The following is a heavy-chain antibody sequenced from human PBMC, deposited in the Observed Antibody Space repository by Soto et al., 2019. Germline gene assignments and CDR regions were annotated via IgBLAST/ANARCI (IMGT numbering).Heavy chain of an antibody. V-gene: IGHV3-21*01. J-gene: IGHJ4*02. CDR2: ISSSSSYI. CDR3: AREGYNWNYKGDY. D-gene: IGHD1-7*01. CDR1: GFTFSSYS. Sequence: EVQLVESGGGLVKPGGSLRLSCAASGFTFSSYSMNWVRQAPGKGLEWVSSISSSSSYIYYADSVKGRFTLSRDNAKNSLYLQMNSLRDEDTAVYYCAREGYNWNYKGDYWGQGTLVTVSS.